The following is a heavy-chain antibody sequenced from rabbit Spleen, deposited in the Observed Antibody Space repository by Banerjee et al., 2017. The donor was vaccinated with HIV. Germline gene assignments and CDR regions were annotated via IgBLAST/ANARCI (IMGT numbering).Heavy chain of an antibody. CDR2: IYGGDGVST. D-gene: IGHD1-1*01. Sequence: QQQLEESGGDRVTPGGSLTLTCTASGFSFSNSYYMCWVRQAPGKGLESIACIYGGDGVSTWYASWAKGRFTISKTSSTTVSLQMTSLTVADTATYFCVRARPYPFVLWGPGTLVTVS. J-gene: IGHJ4*01. CDR1: GFSFSNSYY. CDR3: VRARPYPFVL. V-gene: IGHV1S45*01.